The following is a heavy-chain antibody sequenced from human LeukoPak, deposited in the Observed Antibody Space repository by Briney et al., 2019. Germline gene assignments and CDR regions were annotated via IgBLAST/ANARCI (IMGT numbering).Heavy chain of an antibody. V-gene: IGHV1-46*01. CDR2: INPSGGST. CDR1: GYTFTSYY. J-gene: IGHJ6*02. D-gene: IGHD2-2*01. CDR3: ARGRGVVVPAAMFISSPYYYYGMDV. Sequence: GASVKVSCKASGYTFTSYYMHWVRQAPGQGLEWMGIINPSGGSTSYAQKFQGRVTMTRNTSISTAYMELSSLRSEDTAVYYCARGRGVVVPAAMFISSPYYYYGMDVWGQGTTVTVSS.